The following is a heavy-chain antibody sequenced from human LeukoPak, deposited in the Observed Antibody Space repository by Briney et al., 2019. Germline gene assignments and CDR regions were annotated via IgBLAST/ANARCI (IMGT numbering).Heavy chain of an antibody. V-gene: IGHV3-21*01. Sequence: GGSLRLSCAASGFTFSSYSMNWVRQAPGKGLEWVSSISSSSSYIYYADPVKGRFTISRDNAKNSLYLQMNSLRAEDTAVYYCARDISGWLDYWGQGTLVTVSS. CDR3: ARDISGWLDY. D-gene: IGHD6-19*01. CDR1: GFTFSSYS. CDR2: ISSSSSYI. J-gene: IGHJ4*02.